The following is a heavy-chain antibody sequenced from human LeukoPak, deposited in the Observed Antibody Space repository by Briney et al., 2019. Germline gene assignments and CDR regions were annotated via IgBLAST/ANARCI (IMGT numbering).Heavy chain of an antibody. Sequence: GESLKISCKGCGYTFSTSLIGWVRQMPGKGLEWMGIIYPSDSDTRYSPSFEGQVTISTDKSISTAYLQWSSLKASDTAIYYCARLYGSYLNYWGQGTLVTVSS. CDR2: IYPSDSDT. D-gene: IGHD3-16*02. V-gene: IGHV5-51*01. CDR3: ARLYGSYLNY. J-gene: IGHJ4*02. CDR1: GYTFSTSL.